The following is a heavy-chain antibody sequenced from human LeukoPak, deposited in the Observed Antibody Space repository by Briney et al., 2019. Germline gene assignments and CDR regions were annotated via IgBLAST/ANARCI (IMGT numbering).Heavy chain of an antibody. V-gene: IGHV4-34*01. CDR2: INHSGST. CDR1: GGSFSGYY. CDR3: ALASGWYGGGFQH. J-gene: IGHJ1*01. D-gene: IGHD6-19*01. Sequence: SETLSLTCAVYGGSFSGYYWSWIRQPPGKVLEWIGEINHSGSTNYNPPLKSRVTISVDTSKNQFSLKLSSVTAADTAVYYCALASGWYGGGFQHWGQGSLVTVSS.